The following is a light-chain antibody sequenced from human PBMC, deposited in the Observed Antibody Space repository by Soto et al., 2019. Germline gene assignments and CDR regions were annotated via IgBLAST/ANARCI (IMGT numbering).Light chain of an antibody. CDR2: RAS. CDR1: QSISSW. Sequence: EIQMTQSPSTLSASVGDRVTITLRASQSISSWLAWYQQKPGKAPKLLIYRASSLESGVPSRFSGSGSGTEFTLTTSSLQPDDFAPYYCQQYNSYSTFGQGTKVDIK. CDR3: QQYNSYST. J-gene: IGKJ1*01. V-gene: IGKV1-5*03.